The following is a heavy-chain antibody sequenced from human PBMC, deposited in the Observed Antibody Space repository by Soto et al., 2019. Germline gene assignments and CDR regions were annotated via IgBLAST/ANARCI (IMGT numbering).Heavy chain of an antibody. CDR2: ISYDGSNK. Sequence: QVQLVESGGGVVQPGRSLRLSCAASGFTFSSYGMHWVRQAPGKGLEWVAVISYDGSNKYYADSVKGRFTISRDNSKNTLDLQMNSLRAEDTAVYYCANDRLWFGELLPPWYFDYWGQGTLVTVSS. D-gene: IGHD3-10*01. V-gene: IGHV3-30*18. J-gene: IGHJ4*02. CDR3: ANDRLWFGELLPPWYFDY. CDR1: GFTFSSYG.